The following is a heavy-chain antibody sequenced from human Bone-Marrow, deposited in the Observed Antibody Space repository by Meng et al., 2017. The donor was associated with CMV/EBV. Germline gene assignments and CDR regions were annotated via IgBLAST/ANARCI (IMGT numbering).Heavy chain of an antibody. D-gene: IGHD4-17*01. J-gene: IGHJ4*02. CDR2: IWFDGSNK. V-gene: IGHV3-33*06. CDR3: AKDHSFYGDYVPPQN. CDR1: GFTFSNYH. Sequence: GESLKISCVASGFTFSNYHMHWVRQAPGKGLEWVAVIWFDGSNKYYVDSVKGRFTISRDNSKNTLYLQMNSLRAEDTAVYYCAKDHSFYGDYVPPQNWGQGTLVTVSS.